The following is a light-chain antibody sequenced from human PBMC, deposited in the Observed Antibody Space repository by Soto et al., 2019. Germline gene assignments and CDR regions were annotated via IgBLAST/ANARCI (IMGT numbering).Light chain of an antibody. V-gene: IGKV3-15*01. Sequence: EIVMTQSPATLSVSPGERATLSCRTSQSINSNLAWYQQKPGQAPRLLIHGASTRATGIPARFSGSGSGTEFTLTISSLQSEDVAVYYCQQYNNWPLTFGGGTKVEIE. CDR3: QQYNNWPLT. CDR2: GAS. CDR1: QSINSN. J-gene: IGKJ4*01.